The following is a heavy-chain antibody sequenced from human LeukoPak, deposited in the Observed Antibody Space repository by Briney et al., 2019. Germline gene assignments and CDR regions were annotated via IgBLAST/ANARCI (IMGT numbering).Heavy chain of an antibody. CDR3: ATANGGRDY. Sequence: SETLSLTCAVSGVSISISNWWRWVRQPPGRGLEWIGEIYHSGSTNYNPSLKSRVTFSVDKSKNQFSLKLSSMTAADTAVYYCATANGGRDYWGQGTLVTVSS. CDR1: GVSISISNW. V-gene: IGHV4-4*02. J-gene: IGHJ4*02. D-gene: IGHD2-8*01. CDR2: IYHSGST.